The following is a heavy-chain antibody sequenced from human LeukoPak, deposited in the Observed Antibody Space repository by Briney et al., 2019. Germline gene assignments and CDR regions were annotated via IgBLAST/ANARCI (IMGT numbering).Heavy chain of an antibody. CDR3: ATFPYYHDSSGYYGDY. CDR2: VDPEDGET. CDR1: GYTFTDYY. J-gene: IGHJ4*02. D-gene: IGHD3-22*01. V-gene: IGHV1-69-2*01. Sequence: ASVKVSCKVSGYTFTDYYMHWVQQAPGKGLEWMGLVDPEDGETIYAEKFQGRVTITADASTDTVDMELSSLRSEDTAVYYCATFPYYHDSSGYYGDYWGQGTLVTVSS.